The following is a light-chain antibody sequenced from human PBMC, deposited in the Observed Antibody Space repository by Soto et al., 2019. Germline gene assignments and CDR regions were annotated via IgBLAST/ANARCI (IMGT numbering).Light chain of an antibody. CDR2: DAS. CDR3: PQAGNSLWT. J-gene: IGKJ1*01. V-gene: IGKV3-20*01. Sequence: EIMLTKSPGTLSLSQGESATISCSASQSDSSSFLAWYQQKPGQAHRLLIYDASIMVTGIPDRFSGSGFGTDVTFTISRLVPEDFAMSSCPQAGNSLWTFGEGDKVDIK. CDR1: QSDSSSF.